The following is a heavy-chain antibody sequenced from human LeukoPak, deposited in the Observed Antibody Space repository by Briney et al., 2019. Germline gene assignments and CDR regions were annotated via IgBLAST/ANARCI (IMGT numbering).Heavy chain of an antibody. CDR2: IDPNSGNT. Sequence: ASVKVSCTASGYTLTGYYMHWVRQAPGQGLEWMGWIDPNSGNTNYAQKFQGRVTMTRDTSISATYMELSRLRSDDTAVYYCARPPGRDGYNRYDHWGQGTLVTVSS. CDR3: ARPPGRDGYNRYDH. D-gene: IGHD5-12*01. J-gene: IGHJ4*02. CDR1: GYTLTGYY. V-gene: IGHV1-2*02.